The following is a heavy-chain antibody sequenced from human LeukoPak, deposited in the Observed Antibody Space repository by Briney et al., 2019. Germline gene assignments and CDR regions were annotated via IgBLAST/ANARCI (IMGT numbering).Heavy chain of an antibody. J-gene: IGHJ4*02. CDR3: ARDPPGLTLGSPGDY. CDR2: ISANNGDT. Sequence: ASVKVSCKASGYTFTSYGIAWVRQAPGQGLQWMGWISANNGDTSYSQKLQGRVTMTTDTSTNTAYMELRSLTSDDTAVYYCARDPPGLTLGSPGDYWGQGTLSSSPQ. D-gene: IGHD3-16*01. CDR1: GYTFTSYG. V-gene: IGHV1-18*01.